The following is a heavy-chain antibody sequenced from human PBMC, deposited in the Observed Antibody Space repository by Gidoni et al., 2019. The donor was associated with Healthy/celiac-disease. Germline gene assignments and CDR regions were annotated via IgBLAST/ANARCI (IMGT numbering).Heavy chain of an antibody. Sequence: EVPLVESGGGLVQPGRSLRLSCTASGFTFGDYAMSWFRQAPGKGLEWVGFIRSKAYGGTTEYAASVKGRYTISRDDSKSIAYLQMNSLKTEDTAVYYCTRDEEVVENSPAFDYWGQGTLVTVSS. D-gene: IGHD2-2*01. J-gene: IGHJ4*02. CDR3: TRDEEVVENSPAFDY. CDR1: GFTFGDYA. CDR2: IRSKAYGGTT. V-gene: IGHV3-49*03.